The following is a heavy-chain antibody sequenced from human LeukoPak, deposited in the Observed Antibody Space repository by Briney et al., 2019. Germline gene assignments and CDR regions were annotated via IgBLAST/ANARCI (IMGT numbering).Heavy chain of an antibody. CDR1: EFTFSSYA. J-gene: IGHJ4*02. CDR2: ISGSGGST. Sequence: PGGSLRLSCAASEFTFSSYAMSWVRQAPGKGLEWVSAISGSGGSTYYADSVKGRFTISRDNSKNTLYLQMNSLRAEDTAVYYCAKDRYCSSTSCGDFDYWGQGTLVTVSS. D-gene: IGHD2-2*01. CDR3: AKDRYCSSTSCGDFDY. V-gene: IGHV3-23*01.